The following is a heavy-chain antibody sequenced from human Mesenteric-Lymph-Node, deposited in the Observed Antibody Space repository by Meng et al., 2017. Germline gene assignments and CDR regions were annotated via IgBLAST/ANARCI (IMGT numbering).Heavy chain of an antibody. J-gene: IGHJ4*02. Sequence: GGSLRLSCAASGFTFSSYEMNWVRQAPGKGLEWVSYISSSGSTIYYADSVKGRFTISRDNSKNTLYLQMNSLRAEDTAVYYCTTTYYYDSSGYYWGQGTLVTVSS. CDR3: TTTYYYDSSGYY. D-gene: IGHD3-22*01. CDR1: GFTFSSYE. CDR2: ISSSGSTI. V-gene: IGHV3-48*03.